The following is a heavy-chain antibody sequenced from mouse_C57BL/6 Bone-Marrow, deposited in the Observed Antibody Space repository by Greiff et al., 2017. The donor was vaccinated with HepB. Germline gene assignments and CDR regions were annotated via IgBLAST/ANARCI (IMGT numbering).Heavy chain of an antibody. Sequence: VKLQESGAELARPGASVKLSCKASGYTFTSYGISWVKQRTGQGLEWIGEIYPRSGNTYYNEKFKGKATLTADKSSSTAYMELRSLTSEDSAVYFCAPGGGGYAMDYWGQGTSVTVSS. CDR3: APGGGGYAMDY. J-gene: IGHJ4*01. CDR1: GYTFTSYG. CDR2: IYPRSGNT. V-gene: IGHV1-81*01.